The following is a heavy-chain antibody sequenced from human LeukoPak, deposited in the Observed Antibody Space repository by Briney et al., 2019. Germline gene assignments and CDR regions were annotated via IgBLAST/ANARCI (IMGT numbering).Heavy chain of an antibody. CDR1: GFTFSSYG. Sequence: GGSLRLSCAASGFTFSSYGMHWVRQTPGKGLEWVAFLRYDASSKFYTDSVKGRFTISRDNSKNTVYLQMIGLRPEDAAVYYCAKDTSYGGWGNAFDIWGQGTMVTVSS. D-gene: IGHD3-16*01. CDR2: LRYDASSK. J-gene: IGHJ3*02. V-gene: IGHV3-30*02. CDR3: AKDTSYGGWGNAFDI.